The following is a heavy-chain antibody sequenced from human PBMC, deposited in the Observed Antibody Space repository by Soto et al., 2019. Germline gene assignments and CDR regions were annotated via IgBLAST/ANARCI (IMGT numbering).Heavy chain of an antibody. CDR1: GGTFSSYT. CDR2: IIPILGIA. J-gene: IGHJ6*02. CDR3: PRGVSSGGALYGMDV. D-gene: IGHD6-19*01. Sequence: QVQLVQSGAEVKKPGSSVKVSCKASGGTFSSYTISWVRQAPGQGLEWMGRIIPILGIANYAQKFQGRVTIIADKSTSTAYIKVSRLRSEDTVVYYCPRGVSSGGALYGMDVWGQGNTVTVSS. V-gene: IGHV1-69*02.